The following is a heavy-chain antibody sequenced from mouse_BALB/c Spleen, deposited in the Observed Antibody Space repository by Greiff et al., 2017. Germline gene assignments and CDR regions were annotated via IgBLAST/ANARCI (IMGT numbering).Heavy chain of an antibody. J-gene: IGHJ4*01. CDR1: GFTFSNYW. V-gene: IGHV6-6*02. CDR2: IRLISNNYAT. D-gene: IGHD2-1*01. Sequence: DVHLVESGGGLVQPGGSMKLSCAASGFTFSNYWMNWVRQSPEKGLEWVAEIRLISNNYATYDAVSVKGRFTISRDDSKSSVYLQMNNIRAEDTGIYYCARDGNYVYYAMDYWGQGTSVTVSS. CDR3: ARDGNYVYYAMDY.